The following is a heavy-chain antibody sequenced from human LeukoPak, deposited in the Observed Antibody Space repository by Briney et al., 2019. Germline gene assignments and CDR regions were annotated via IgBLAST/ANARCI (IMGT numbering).Heavy chain of an antibody. CDR1: GFTFTSSA. CDR3: AAERKYCSGGSCYEGYYYGMDV. J-gene: IGHJ6*02. CDR2: IVVGSGNT. D-gene: IGHD2-15*01. Sequence: SVKVSCKASGFTFTSSAMQWVRQARGQRLEWIGWIVVGSGNTNYAQKFQERATITRDMSTSTAYMELSSLRSEDTAVYYCAAERKYCSGGSCYEGYYYGMDVWGQGTTVTVSS. V-gene: IGHV1-58*02.